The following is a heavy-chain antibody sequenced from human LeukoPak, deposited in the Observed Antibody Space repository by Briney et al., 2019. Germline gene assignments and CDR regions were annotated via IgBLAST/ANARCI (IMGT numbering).Heavy chain of an antibody. V-gene: IGHV3-33*06. CDR3: AKAGYIYGENYYYMDV. D-gene: IGHD5-18*01. CDR1: GFTFSTYG. J-gene: IGHJ6*03. CDR2: IWYDGSNG. Sequence: GGSLRLSCAASGFTFSTYGMHWVRQAPGKGLEWVALIWYDGSNGYYADSVRGRFSISRDNSKNTLSLQMNRLRAEDTAVYYCAKAGYIYGENYYYMDVWGKGTTVTGSS.